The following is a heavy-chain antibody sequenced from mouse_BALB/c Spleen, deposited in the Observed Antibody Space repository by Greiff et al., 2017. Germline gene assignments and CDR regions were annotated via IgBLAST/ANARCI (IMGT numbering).Heavy chain of an antibody. D-gene: IGHD1-2*01. V-gene: IGHV5-15*02. CDR3: ARDFITTASWYFDV. CDR2: ISNLAYSI. CDR1: GFTFSDYG. J-gene: IGHJ1*01. Sequence: EVMLVESGGGLVQPGGSRKLSCAASGFTFSDYGMAWVRQAPGKGPEWVAFISNLAYSIYYADTVTGRFTISRENAKNTLYLEMSSLRSEDTAMYYCARDFITTASWYFDVWGAGTTVTVSS.